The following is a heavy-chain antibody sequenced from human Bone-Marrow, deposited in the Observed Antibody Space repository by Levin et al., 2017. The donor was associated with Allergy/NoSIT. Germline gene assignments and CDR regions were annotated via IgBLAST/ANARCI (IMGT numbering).Heavy chain of an antibody. Sequence: GGSLRLSCLASGFTLRKYGMHWVRQAPGTGLEWVAIIPYDGRNIKYGESVKGRFTVSRDTSKNTVHPEMNSLRVDDTAVYYCAREGALTIFGVVRGPLDYWGQGPLVTVSS. J-gene: IGHJ4*02. CDR1: GFTLRKYG. D-gene: IGHD3-3*01. CDR2: IPYDGRNI. CDR3: AREGALTIFGVVRGPLDY. V-gene: IGHV3-33*05.